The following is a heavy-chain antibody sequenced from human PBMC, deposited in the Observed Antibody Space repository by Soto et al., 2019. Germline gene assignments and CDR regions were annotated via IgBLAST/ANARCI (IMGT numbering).Heavy chain of an antibody. CDR2: ISSSSSYI. D-gene: IGHD4-17*01. CDR1: GFTFSSYS. CDR3: ARDGGRLRYAEYFQH. Sequence: GGSLRLSCAASGFTFSSYSMNWVRQAPGKGLEWVSSISSSSSYIYYADSVKGRFTISRDNAKNSLYLQMSSLRAEDTAVYYCARDGGRLRYAEYFQHWGQGTLVTVSS. J-gene: IGHJ1*01. V-gene: IGHV3-21*01.